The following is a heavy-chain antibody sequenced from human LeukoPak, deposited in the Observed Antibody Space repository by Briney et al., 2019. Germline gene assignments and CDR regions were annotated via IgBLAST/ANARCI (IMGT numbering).Heavy chain of an antibody. CDR1: GDSW. CDR3: ARDDAYCGGDCYAY. Sequence: RSGGSLRLSCAGSGDSWMHWVRQVPGKGLVWVSRIKTDGSSTSYADSVKGRFTISNDNAENTLYLQMNSLRAEDTAVYYCARDDAYCGGDCYAYWGQGTLVTVSS. V-gene: IGHV3-74*01. J-gene: IGHJ4*02. D-gene: IGHD2-21*02. CDR2: IKTDGSST.